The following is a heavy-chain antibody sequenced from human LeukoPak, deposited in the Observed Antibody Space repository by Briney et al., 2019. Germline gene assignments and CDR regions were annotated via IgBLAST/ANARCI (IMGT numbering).Heavy chain of an antibody. CDR2: ISGSGGTT. Sequence: PGGSLTLSCAASGFTFSSYAMSWVRQAPGKGLEWVSAISGSGGTTYYADSVRGRFTISRANSKSTLYLQMNSLRAEDTAVYYCAKEDCGVDCSTFDYWGQGTLVTVSS. V-gene: IGHV3-23*01. CDR1: GFTFSSYA. CDR3: AKEDCGVDCSTFDY. J-gene: IGHJ4*02. D-gene: IGHD2-21*02.